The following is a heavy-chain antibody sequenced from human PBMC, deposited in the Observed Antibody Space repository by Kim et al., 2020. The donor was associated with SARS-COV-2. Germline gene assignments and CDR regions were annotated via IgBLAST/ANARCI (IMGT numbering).Heavy chain of an antibody. J-gene: IGHJ6*01. CDR1: GFTFNTYS. CDR2: INVDAIER. CDR3: SKIVVMYSWNYYYY. Sequence: GGSLRLSCVASGFTFNTYSMSWVRQAPGTGLGWVSIINVDAIERSYSDSVMGRFTIVRDNSSNNQFLQMNRLITEDEAVYYCSKIVVMYSWNYYYY. D-gene: IGHD1-26*01. V-gene: IGHV3-23*01.